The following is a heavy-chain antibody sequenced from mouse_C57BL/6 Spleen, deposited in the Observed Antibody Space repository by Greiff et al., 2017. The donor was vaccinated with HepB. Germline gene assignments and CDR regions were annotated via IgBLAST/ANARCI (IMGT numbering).Heavy chain of an antibody. Sequence: EVQLQQSGPGLVKPSQSLSLTCSVTGYSITSGYYWNWIRQFPGTKLEWMGYISYDGSNNYNPSLKNRISITRDTSKNQFFLKLNSVTTEDTATYYCASGTYYDYDGAWYFDVWGTGTTVTVSS. J-gene: IGHJ1*03. CDR1: GYSITSGYY. V-gene: IGHV3-6*01. D-gene: IGHD2-4*01. CDR3: ASGTYYDYDGAWYFDV. CDR2: ISYDGSN.